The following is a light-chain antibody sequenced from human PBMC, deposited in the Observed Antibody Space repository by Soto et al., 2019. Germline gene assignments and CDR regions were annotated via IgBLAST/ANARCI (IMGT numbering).Light chain of an antibody. Sequence: QSALTQPASVSGSPGQSITISSTGTSSDVGSYNLVSWYQQHPGKAPKLMIYEGSKRPSGVSNRFSGSKSGNTAPLTISGLQAEYEADYYFCSYAGSNTLVFGGGTKLTVL. V-gene: IGLV2-23*01. J-gene: IGLJ2*01. CDR1: SSDVGSYNL. CDR2: EGS. CDR3: CSYAGSNTLV.